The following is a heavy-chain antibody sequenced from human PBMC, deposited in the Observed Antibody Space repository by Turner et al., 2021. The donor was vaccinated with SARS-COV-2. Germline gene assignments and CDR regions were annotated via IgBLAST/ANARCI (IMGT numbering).Heavy chain of an antibody. Sequence: EVQLVESGGGLIQPGGSLRLSGAASGFTVSSNYMTWVRQGPGKGLEWVSVIYSGGSTYYADSVKGRFTISRDNSKNTLYLQMNSLRAEDTAVYYCARDLMEVVGMDVWGQGTTVTVSS. CDR1: GFTVSSNY. J-gene: IGHJ6*02. V-gene: IGHV3-53*01. CDR2: IYSGGST. CDR3: ARDLMEVVGMDV. D-gene: IGHD3-3*01.